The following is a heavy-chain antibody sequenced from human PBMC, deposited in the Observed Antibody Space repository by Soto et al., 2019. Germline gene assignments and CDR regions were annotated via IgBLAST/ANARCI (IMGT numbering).Heavy chain of an antibody. Sequence: QVQLQESGPGLVKPSETLSLTCNVSGGSMTDSYWSWIRQSPGKGLEWIAYIYHSGTTKYNPSLKSRVSMSIDTSRNQFSLRLTSVTAADTAVYYCARQEGSGNTYRAFLWLDPWGQGTLVTVSS. CDR2: IYHSGTT. V-gene: IGHV4-59*08. CDR1: GGSMTDSY. J-gene: IGHJ5*02. CDR3: ARQEGSGNTYRAFLWLDP. D-gene: IGHD5-18*01.